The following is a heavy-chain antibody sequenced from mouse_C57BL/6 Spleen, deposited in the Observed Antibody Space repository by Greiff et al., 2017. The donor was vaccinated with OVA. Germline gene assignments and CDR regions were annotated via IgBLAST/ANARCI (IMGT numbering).Heavy chain of an antibody. V-gene: IGHV1-50*01. D-gene: IGHD3-2*02. Sequence: VQLQQPGAELVKPGASVKLSCKASGYTFTSYWMQWVKQRPGQGLEWIGEIDPSDSYTNYNQKFKGKATLTVDTSSSTAYMQLSSLTSEDSAVYDSARETAQATIFDYWGQGTTLTVSS. CDR2: IDPSDSYT. CDR3: ARETAQATIFDY. CDR1: GYTFTSYW. J-gene: IGHJ2*01.